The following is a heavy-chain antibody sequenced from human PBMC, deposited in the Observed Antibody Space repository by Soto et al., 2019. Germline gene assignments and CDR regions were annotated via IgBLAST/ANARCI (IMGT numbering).Heavy chain of an antibody. CDR2: ISTDETIK. J-gene: IGHJ1*01. D-gene: IGHD3-22*01. CDR3: ARKDDSSGYAGTFQY. Sequence: QVQLVESGGDMVQPGRSLRLSCAASGFTFSNYAMHWVRQAPGKGLEWITVISTDETIKIYADSVKGRFTISRDNSKNTLYLEMNSLLVADTAVYYCARKDDSSGYAGTFQYWGQGTLVTVSA. CDR1: GFTFSNYA. V-gene: IGHV3-30-3*01.